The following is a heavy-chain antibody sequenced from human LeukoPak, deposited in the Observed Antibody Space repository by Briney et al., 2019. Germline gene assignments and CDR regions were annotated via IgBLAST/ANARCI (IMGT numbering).Heavy chain of an antibody. Sequence: GGSLRLSCAASGFTFSDYYMYWIRQAPGKGLEWISYISTGGTPRYHADSVKGRFTISRDNAKSSLYLQMNSLRAEDTAVYYCARDSYYDSSPGDWGQGILVTVSS. V-gene: IGHV3-11*01. J-gene: IGHJ4*02. CDR3: ARDSYYDSSPGD. D-gene: IGHD3-22*01. CDR2: ISTGGTPR. CDR1: GFTFSDYY.